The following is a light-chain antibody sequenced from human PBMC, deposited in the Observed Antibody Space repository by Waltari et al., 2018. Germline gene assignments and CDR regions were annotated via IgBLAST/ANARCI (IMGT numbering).Light chain of an antibody. Sequence: EIVLTQSPGTLSLYPGDTAILSCRARQSVSNYLAWYQQKPGQAPRLLIFGASSRATGIPDRFSGSGSGTDLSLTSSRVEPEDFAVYYCQQYVSLPATFGQGTKVEIE. J-gene: IGKJ1*01. CDR1: QSVSNY. V-gene: IGKV3-20*01. CDR3: QQYVSLPAT. CDR2: GAS.